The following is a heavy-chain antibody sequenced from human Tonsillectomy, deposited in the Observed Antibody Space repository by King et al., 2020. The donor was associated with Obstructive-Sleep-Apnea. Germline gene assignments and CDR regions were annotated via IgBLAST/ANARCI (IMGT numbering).Heavy chain of an antibody. CDR2: IYYTGGT. CDR3: ARGSAAPPYWFDP. J-gene: IGHJ5*02. D-gene: IGHD6-6*01. Sequence: QLQESGPGLVKPSETLSLTCTVSGGSISSSSYYWGWIRQPPGKGLEWIGSIYYTGGTYYNPSLKSRVTISVETSKNQFSLRLSSVTAADTAVYCCARGSAAPPYWFDPWGQGTLVTVSS. V-gene: IGHV4-39*07. CDR1: GGSISSSSYY.